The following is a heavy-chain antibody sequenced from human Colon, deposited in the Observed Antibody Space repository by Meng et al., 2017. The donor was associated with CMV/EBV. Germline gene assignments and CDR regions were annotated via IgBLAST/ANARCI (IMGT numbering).Heavy chain of an antibody. CDR1: GFPFSQDW. J-gene: IGHJ3*02. Sequence: GESLKISCVASGFPFSQDWMTWVRQAPGKGLEWAGRIKSKADGGTTDYAAPVKGRFTISRDDSKDTLYLQMNSLKIEDTAVYYCTALNDRDASAIWGQGTMVTVSS. V-gene: IGHV3-15*01. CDR3: TALNDRDASAI. D-gene: IGHD1-1*01. CDR2: IKSKADGGTT.